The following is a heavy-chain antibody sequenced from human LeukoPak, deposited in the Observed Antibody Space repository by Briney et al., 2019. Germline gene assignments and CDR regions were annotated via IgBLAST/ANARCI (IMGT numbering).Heavy chain of an antibody. CDR2: IYHSGST. V-gene: IGHV4-38-2*02. CDR1: GYSISSGNY. Sequence: SETLSLTCSVSGYSISSGNYWGWIRLPPGNGLQWIGSIYHSGSTYYNPSLKSRVTISVDTSKNQFSLKLSSVTAADTAVYYCAKGYCRGNSCYDDRGAFDYWGQGTLVTVSS. D-gene: IGHD2-2*01. CDR3: AKGYCRGNSCYDDRGAFDY. J-gene: IGHJ4*02.